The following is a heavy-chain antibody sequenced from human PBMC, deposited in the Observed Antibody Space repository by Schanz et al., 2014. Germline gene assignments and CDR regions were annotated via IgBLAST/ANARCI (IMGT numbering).Heavy chain of an antibody. CDR1: GFTFSPYW. V-gene: IGHV3-66*02. Sequence: EVQLVESGGGLVQPGGSLRLSCGSSGFTFSPYWMHWVRQAPGKGLVWVSFIYIGGNTYYADSVKGRFTISRDNSKNTVYLQMNSLRPGDTAVYYCARESSNDIVLVPGAVFDHWGQGILVTVSS. CDR2: IYIGGNT. CDR3: ARESSNDIVLVPGAVFDH. D-gene: IGHD2-2*01. J-gene: IGHJ4*02.